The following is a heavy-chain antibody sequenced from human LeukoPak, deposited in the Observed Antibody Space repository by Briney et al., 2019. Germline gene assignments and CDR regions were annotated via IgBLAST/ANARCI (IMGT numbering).Heavy chain of an antibody. CDR2: IYHSGST. Sequence: SETLSLTWTVSGYSISSGYYWGCIRQPPWKGLAWIGSIYHSGSTYYNPSLKSRVTMSVDTSKNQFSLKLSSVTAADTAVYYCARLYGYSFAVSRKYFDYWGQGTLVTVPS. CDR3: ARLYGYSFAVSRKYFDY. V-gene: IGHV4-38-2*02. J-gene: IGHJ4*02. D-gene: IGHD5-24*01. CDR1: GYSISSGYY.